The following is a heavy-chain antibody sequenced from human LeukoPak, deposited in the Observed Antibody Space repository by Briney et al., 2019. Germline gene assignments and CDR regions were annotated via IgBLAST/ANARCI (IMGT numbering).Heavy chain of an antibody. J-gene: IGHJ3*02. Sequence: ASVKVSCKASGYTFISYDMNWVRQAPGQGIEWMGWINTNTANPTYAQDFTGRFVFALYTSVSTAYLQISSLKAEDTAVYYCARAHGPQWAFDIWGQGTAVTVSS. D-gene: IGHD6-19*01. V-gene: IGHV7-4-1*02. CDR2: INTNTANP. CDR1: GYTFISYD. CDR3: ARAHGPQWAFDI.